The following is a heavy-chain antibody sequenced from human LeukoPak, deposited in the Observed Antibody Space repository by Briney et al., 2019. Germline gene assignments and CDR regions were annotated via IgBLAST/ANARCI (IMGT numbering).Heavy chain of an antibody. CDR2: ISSSSSTI. Sequence: PGGSLRLSCAASGFTFSSYSMNWVRQAPGKGLEWVSYISSSSSTIYYADSVKGRFTISRDNAKNSLYLQMNSLRAEDTAVYYCARDHDIVVVVAATPAFDIWGQGTMVTVSS. D-gene: IGHD2-15*01. CDR1: GFTFSSYS. J-gene: IGHJ3*02. V-gene: IGHV3-48*04. CDR3: ARDHDIVVVVAATPAFDI.